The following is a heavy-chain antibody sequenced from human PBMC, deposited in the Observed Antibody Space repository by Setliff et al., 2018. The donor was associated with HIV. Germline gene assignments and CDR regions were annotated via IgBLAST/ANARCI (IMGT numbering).Heavy chain of an antibody. Sequence: PSETLSLTCTVSGGSIFSHYWSWIRQPPGKGLEWIGYIYYSGSTNYNPSLMSRVTISVDTSKNQFSLKQSSVTAADTAVYYCARAYYSYYMDVWGKGTTVTVSS. V-gene: IGHV4-59*11. CDR2: IYYSGST. J-gene: IGHJ6*03. CDR1: GGSIFSHY. CDR3: ARAYYSYYMDV.